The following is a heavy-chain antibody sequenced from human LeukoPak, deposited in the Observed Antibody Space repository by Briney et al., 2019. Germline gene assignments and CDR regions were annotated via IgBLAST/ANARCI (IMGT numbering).Heavy chain of an antibody. Sequence: GASLRLSCAASGFTFSSYSMNWVRQAPGTGLEWVSYMSSVSGYIYYAGSVKGRFTISRDNAKNSLYLQMNSLRAEDTGIYYCARIDGYCSSASCYSRLDYWGQGILVTVSS. CDR2: MSSVSGYI. J-gene: IGHJ4*02. CDR3: ARIDGYCSSASCYSRLDY. CDR1: GFTFSSYS. D-gene: IGHD2-2*03. V-gene: IGHV3-21*04.